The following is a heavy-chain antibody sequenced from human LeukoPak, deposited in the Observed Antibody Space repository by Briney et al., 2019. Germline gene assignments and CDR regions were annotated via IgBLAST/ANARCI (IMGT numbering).Heavy chain of an antibody. D-gene: IGHD5-18*01. CDR2: IYHSGST. CDR3: ARETPYSYGPSFDY. J-gene: IGHJ4*02. V-gene: IGHV4-30-2*01. Sequence: PSQTLSLTCAVSGGSISSGGYSWSWIRRPPGKGLEWIGYIYHSGSTYYNPSLKSRVTISVDRSKNQFSLKLSSVTAADTAVYYCARETPYSYGPSFDYWGQGTLVTVSS. CDR1: GGSISSGGYS.